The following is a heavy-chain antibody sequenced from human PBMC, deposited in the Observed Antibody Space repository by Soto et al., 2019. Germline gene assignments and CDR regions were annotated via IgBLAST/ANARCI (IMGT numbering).Heavy chain of an antibody. D-gene: IGHD3-22*01. CDR3: AAFTLPYYYDSSGYYYFDY. CDR2: IVVGSGNT. CDR1: GFTFTSSA. Sequence: ASVKVSCKASGFTFTSSAVQWVRQARGQRLEWIGWIVVGSGNTNYAQKFQERVTITRGMSTSTAYMELSSLRSEDTAVYYCAAFTLPYYYDSSGYYYFDYWGQGTLVTVSS. V-gene: IGHV1-58*01. J-gene: IGHJ4*02.